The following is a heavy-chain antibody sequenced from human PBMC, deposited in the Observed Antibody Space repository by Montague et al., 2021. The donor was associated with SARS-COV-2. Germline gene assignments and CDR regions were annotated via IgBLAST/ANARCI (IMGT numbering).Heavy chain of an antibody. J-gene: IGHJ4*02. V-gene: IGHV4-4*02. CDR2: IYHSGST. CDR1: GGSISSINW. Sequence: SETLSLTCAVSGGSISSINWWSWVRQPPGKGLEWIGEIYHSGSTNYNPSLKSRVIISVDKSKNQFSLKLSSVTAADTAVYYCARTGYSSGWDSFDYWGQGTLVTVSS. CDR3: ARTGYSSGWDSFDY. D-gene: IGHD6-19*01.